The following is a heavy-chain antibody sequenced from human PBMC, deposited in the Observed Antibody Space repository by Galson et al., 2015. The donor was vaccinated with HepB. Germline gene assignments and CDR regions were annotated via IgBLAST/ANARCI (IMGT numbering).Heavy chain of an antibody. D-gene: IGHD4-23*01. CDR1: GYTFTSYA. Sequence: SVKVSCKASGYTFTSYAMHWVRQAPGQRLEWMGWINAGNGNTKYSQKFQGRVTITRDTSASTAYMELSSLRSEDTAVYYCARGEFDYGGNPDPLGYWGQGTLVTVSS. V-gene: IGHV1-3*01. J-gene: IGHJ4*02. CDR3: ARGEFDYGGNPDPLGY. CDR2: INAGNGNT.